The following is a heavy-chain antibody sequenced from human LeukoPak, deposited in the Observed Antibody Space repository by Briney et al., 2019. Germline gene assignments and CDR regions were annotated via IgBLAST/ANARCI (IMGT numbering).Heavy chain of an antibody. V-gene: IGHV1-2*02. CDR1: GYTFTGYY. CDR3: ARGRSGSYPRAFDI. D-gene: IGHD1-26*01. CDR2: INPNSGGT. Sequence: ASVKVSCKASGYTFTGYYMHWVRQAPGQGLEWMGWINPNSGGTNYAQKFQGRVTMTRDTSISTAYMELSRLRSDDTAVYYCARGRSGSYPRAFDIWGQGTMVTVSS. J-gene: IGHJ3*02.